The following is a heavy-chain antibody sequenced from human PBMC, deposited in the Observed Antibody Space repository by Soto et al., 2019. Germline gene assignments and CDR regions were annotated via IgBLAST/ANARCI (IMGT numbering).Heavy chain of an antibody. V-gene: IGHV3-23*01. CDR2: ISGSGGST. Sequence: PGGSLRLSCAASGFTFSSYAMSWVRQAPGKGLEWVSAISGSGGSTYYADSVKGRFTISRDNSKNTLYLQMNSLRAEDTAVYYCAKDLKDGSMVWGVITVVDYWGQGTLVTVSS. CDR1: GFTFSSYA. CDR3: AKDLKDGSMVWGVITVVDY. J-gene: IGHJ4*02. D-gene: IGHD3-10*01.